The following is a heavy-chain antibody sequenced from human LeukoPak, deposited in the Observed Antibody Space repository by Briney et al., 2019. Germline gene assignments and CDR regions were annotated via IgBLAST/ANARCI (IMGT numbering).Heavy chain of an antibody. D-gene: IGHD2-15*01. Sequence: NGNTNYAQKLQGRVTMTTDTSTSTAYMELRSLRSDDTAVYYCARVRPSGYCSGGSCYFEDYWGQGTLVTVSS. V-gene: IGHV1-18*01. CDR2: NGNT. J-gene: IGHJ4*02. CDR3: ARVRPSGYCSGGSCYFEDY.